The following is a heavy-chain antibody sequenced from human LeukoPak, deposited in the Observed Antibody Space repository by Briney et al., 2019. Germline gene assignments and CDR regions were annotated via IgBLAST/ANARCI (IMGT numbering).Heavy chain of an antibody. CDR2: ILQSGDT. J-gene: IGHJ6*04. V-gene: IGHV4-34*12. D-gene: IGHD3-10*01. CDR3: ASLMQGSGSYSNYYYGIDV. Sequence: SETLSLTCAVYGGSFYDYYWSWLRQSPGKGLEWIGEILQSGDTNYNPSLKSRVTISLDTSKNQFSLKLMSVTAADTAVYYCASLMQGSGSYSNYYYGIDVWGKGATVIVSS. CDR1: GGSFYDYY.